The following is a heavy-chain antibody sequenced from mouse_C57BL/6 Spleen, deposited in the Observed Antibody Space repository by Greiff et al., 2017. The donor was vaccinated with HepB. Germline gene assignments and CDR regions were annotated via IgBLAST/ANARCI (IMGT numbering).Heavy chain of an antibody. D-gene: IGHD1-1*01. CDR1: GFTFTDYY. Sequence: EVNVVESGGGLVQPGGSLSLSCAASGFTFTDYYMSWVRQPPGKALEWLGFIRNKANGYTTEYSASVKGRFTISRDNSQSILYLQMNALRAEDSATYYCARVITTVVAPYWYFDVWGTGTTVTVSS. J-gene: IGHJ1*03. CDR3: ARVITTVVAPYWYFDV. CDR2: IRNKANGYTT. V-gene: IGHV7-3*01.